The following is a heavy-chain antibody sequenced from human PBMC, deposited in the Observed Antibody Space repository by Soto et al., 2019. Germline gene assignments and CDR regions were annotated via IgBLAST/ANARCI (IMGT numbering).Heavy chain of an antibody. CDR3: ARGHGGNFDAFDI. CDR2: IYYSGST. Sequence: SETLSLTCTVSGGTISSYYWSWIRQPPGKGLEWIGYIYYSGSTNYNPSLKSRVTISVDTSKNQFSLKLSSVTAADTAVYYCARGHGGNFDAFDIWGQGTMVTVSS. CDR1: GGTISSYY. D-gene: IGHD2-21*02. J-gene: IGHJ3*02. V-gene: IGHV4-59*01.